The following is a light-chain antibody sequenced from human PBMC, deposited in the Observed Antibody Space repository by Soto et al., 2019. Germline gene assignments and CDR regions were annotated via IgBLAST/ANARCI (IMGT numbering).Light chain of an antibody. CDR2: GAS. Sequence: EIVLTQSPVTLSFSPLERATLSCRASQSVSSSYLAWYQQKPGQAPRLLIYGASSRATGIPERFSGSGSGTDFTLTISRLEPEDFAVYYCQQYGSSPTFGQGTKVDIK. J-gene: IGKJ1*01. CDR1: QSVSSSY. CDR3: QQYGSSPT. V-gene: IGKV3-20*01.